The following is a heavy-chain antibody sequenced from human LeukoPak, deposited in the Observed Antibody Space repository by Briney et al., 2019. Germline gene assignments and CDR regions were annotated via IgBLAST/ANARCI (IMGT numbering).Heavy chain of an antibody. Sequence: SETLSLTCTVSGCSISSYYLNWIRQPPGKELEWIGYIYYSWSTNYNPSLNSQVTISVDTSKNQFSLKLSSVTAADTAVYYCARQYPITMVRGVIMTPDAFDIWGQGTMVTVSS. J-gene: IGHJ3*02. D-gene: IGHD3-10*01. CDR2: IYYSWST. V-gene: IGHV4-59*08. CDR3: ARQYPITMVRGVIMTPDAFDI. CDR1: GCSISSYY.